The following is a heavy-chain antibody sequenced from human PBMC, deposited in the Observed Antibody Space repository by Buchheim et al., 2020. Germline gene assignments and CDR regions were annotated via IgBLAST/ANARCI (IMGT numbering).Heavy chain of an antibody. CDR2: ILSGGTT. J-gene: IGHJ4*02. CDR1: GFTFGSYA. D-gene: IGHD5-12*01. CDR3: ANRRGFSGYEGH. V-gene: IGHV3-23*01. Sequence: EVQLLESGGGLVQPGGSLRLSCAASGFTFGSYAMNWVRQAPGKGLEWISAILSGGTTFYADSVKGRFAITRDNSKNTLYLQMNSLRAEDTAVYFCANRRGFSGYEGHWGQGTL.